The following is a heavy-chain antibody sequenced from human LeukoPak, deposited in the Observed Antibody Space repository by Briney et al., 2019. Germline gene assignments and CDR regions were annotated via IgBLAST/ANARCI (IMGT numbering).Heavy chain of an antibody. D-gene: IGHD5-18*01. J-gene: IGHJ4*02. Sequence: GGSLRLSCAASGFTFSSYWMHWVRQAPGKGLVWVSRINTDGSSTSYADSVKGRFTISRDNAKNTLYLQMNSLRAEDTAVYYCARDRDRGYSYGWIDYWGQGTLVTVSS. CDR2: INTDGSST. CDR3: ARDRDRGYSYGWIDY. CDR1: GFTFSSYW. V-gene: IGHV3-74*01.